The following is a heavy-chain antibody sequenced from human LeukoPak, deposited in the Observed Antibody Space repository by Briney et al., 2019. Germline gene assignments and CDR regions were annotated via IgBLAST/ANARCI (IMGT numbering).Heavy chain of an antibody. CDR1: GFTFSIYT. CDR2: ISDSGSYI. J-gene: IGHJ4*02. CDR3: ARDPHFMPYSGYDSDFDF. D-gene: IGHD5-12*01. Sequence: GGSLRLSCAASGFTFSIYTMDWVRQAPGKGLEWVSSISDSGSYISYADSVEGRFTISRDNANDLLFLQMNSLRAEDTAVYYCARDPHFMPYSGYDSDFDFWGQGTLVTVSS. V-gene: IGHV3-21*01.